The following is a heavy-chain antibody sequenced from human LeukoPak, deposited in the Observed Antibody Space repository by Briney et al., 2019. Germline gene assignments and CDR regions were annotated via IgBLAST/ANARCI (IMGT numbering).Heavy chain of an antibody. J-gene: IGHJ3*02. D-gene: IGHD5-24*01. CDR2: IYYSGRT. V-gene: IGHV4-59*08. CDR3: ARPRDGYNFGAFDI. Sequence: SETLSLTCTVSVGSINNYYWNWIRQPPGKGLEWIGHIYYSGRTNYNPSLKSRVILSVDTSKNQVSLKLSSGTAADTAVYYCARPRDGYNFGAFDIWGQGTMVTVSS. CDR1: VGSINNYY.